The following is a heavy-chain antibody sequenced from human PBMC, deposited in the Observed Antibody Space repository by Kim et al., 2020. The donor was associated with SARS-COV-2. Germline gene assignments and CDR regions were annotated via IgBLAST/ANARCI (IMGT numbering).Heavy chain of an antibody. D-gene: IGHD6-6*01. CDR3: ATEYSSSSAFDY. Sequence: GGSLRLSCAASGFSFSTYGMHWVRQAPGKVLEWVAMIWNDGSNKYYGDSVKGRFTISRDNSKNTLYLQMNNLRAEDTAVYYCATEYSSSSAFDYWGQGTLVTVSS. CDR2: IWNDGSNK. CDR1: GFSFSTYG. J-gene: IGHJ4*02. V-gene: IGHV3-33*03.